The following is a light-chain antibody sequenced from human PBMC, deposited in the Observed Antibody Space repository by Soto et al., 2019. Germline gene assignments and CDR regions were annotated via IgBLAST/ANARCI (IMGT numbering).Light chain of an antibody. J-gene: IGKJ4*01. Sequence: DIVMTQSPESLAVSLGERATITCKSSLTLLSTSNRRNYLAWYQQKPGQPPKLLISWASVRESGVPDRFSGSGSGADFTLTDTSLHAEDVALHYCLQYYNDPLTFGGGTEVEIK. CDR3: LQYYNDPLT. V-gene: IGKV4-1*01. CDR2: WAS. CDR1: LTLLSTSNRRNY.